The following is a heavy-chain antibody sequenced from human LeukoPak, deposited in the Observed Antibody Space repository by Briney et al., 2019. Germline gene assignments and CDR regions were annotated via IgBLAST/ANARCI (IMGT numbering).Heavy chain of an antibody. CDR2: ISSSSSTI. D-gene: IGHD3-22*01. Sequence: TGGSLRLSCAASGFTFSTYSMNWVRQAPGKGLEWVSYISSSSSTIYYADSVKGRFTISRDNAKNSLYLQMNSLRAEDTAVYYCARGSTYYDSSGQVPFDYWGQGTLATVSS. CDR3: ARGSTYYDSSGQVPFDY. CDR1: GFTFSTYS. V-gene: IGHV3-48*01. J-gene: IGHJ4*02.